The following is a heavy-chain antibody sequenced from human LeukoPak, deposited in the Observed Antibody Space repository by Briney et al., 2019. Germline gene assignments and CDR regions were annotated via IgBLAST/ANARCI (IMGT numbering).Heavy chain of an antibody. CDR3: VKESVAKGPFDY. J-gene: IGHJ4*02. CDR1: GFTFSSYG. Sequence: PGGSLRLSCAASGFTFSSYGMHWVRQAPGKGLEWVAVISYDGSDKYHADSVKGRFTISRDNSKNTLYLQMNSLRAEDTAVYYCVKESVAKGPFDYWGQGTLVTVSS. CDR2: ISYDGSDK. D-gene: IGHD5-12*01. V-gene: IGHV3-30*18.